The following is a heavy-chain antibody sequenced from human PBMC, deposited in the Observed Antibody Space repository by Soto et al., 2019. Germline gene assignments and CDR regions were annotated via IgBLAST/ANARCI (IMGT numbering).Heavy chain of an antibody. D-gene: IGHD4-4*01. CDR3: ASQRHSNSHSYYNGMDV. J-gene: IGHJ6*02. Sequence: SVKVSCKASGGTFSSYAISWVRQAPGQGLEWMGGIIPIFGTANYAQKFQGRVTITADESTSTAYMELSSLSSEDTAVYYCASQRHSNSHSYYNGMDVRGQGNTVTFSS. V-gene: IGHV1-69*13. CDR1: GGTFSSYA. CDR2: IIPIFGTA.